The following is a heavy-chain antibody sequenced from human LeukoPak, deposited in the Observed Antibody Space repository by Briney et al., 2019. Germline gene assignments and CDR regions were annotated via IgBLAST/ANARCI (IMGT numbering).Heavy chain of an antibody. J-gene: IGHJ1*01. CDR3: SRDDYGESGEY. D-gene: IGHD4-17*01. CDR2: IYSGGST. CDR1: GFTASSNY. Sequence: GGSLRLSCAASGFTASSNYMCWVRQAPGKGLEWVSVIYSGGSTYYADSVKGRFTISRDNAKDSPYLQMNGLRVEDTAVYYCSRDDYGESGEYWGQGTLVTVSS. V-gene: IGHV3-53*01.